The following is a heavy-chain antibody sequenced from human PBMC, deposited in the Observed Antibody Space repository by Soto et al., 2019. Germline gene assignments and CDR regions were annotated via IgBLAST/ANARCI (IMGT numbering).Heavy chain of an antibody. CDR2: ISGSGGST. V-gene: IGHV3-23*01. D-gene: IGHD3-22*01. CDR1: GFTFSSYA. J-gene: IGHJ4*02. Sequence: LRLSCAASGFTFSSYAMSWVRQAPGKGLEWVSAISGSGGSTYYADSVKGRFTISRDNSKNTLYLQMNSLRAEDTAVYYCAKARYYYDSSPFDYWGQGTLVTVSS. CDR3: AKARYYYDSSPFDY.